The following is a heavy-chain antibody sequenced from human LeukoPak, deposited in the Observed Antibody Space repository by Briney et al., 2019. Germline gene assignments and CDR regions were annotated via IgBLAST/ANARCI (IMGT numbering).Heavy chain of an antibody. CDR1: GYTFTSYG. J-gene: IGHJ5*02. CDR2: ISAYNGNT. V-gene: IGHV1-18*01. D-gene: IGHD1-7*01. CDR3: ARTLGAGTDNWFDP. Sequence: ASVKVSCKASGYTFTSYGISWVRLAPGQGLEWMGWISAYNGNTNYAQKLQGRVTMTTDTSTSTAYMELRSLRSDDTAVYYCARTLGAGTDNWFDPWGQGTLVTVSS.